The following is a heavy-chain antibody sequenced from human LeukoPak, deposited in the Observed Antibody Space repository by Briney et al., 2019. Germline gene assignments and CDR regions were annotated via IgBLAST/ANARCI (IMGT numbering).Heavy chain of an antibody. V-gene: IGHV2-5*02. D-gene: IGHD3-22*01. Sequence: GSGPTLVNPTQTLTLTCTFSGFSLSTNGVGVGWIRQPPGKALEWLALIYRDDDKRHNPFLRSRLTITKDTSKNQVVLTMTNMDPVDTATYYCAHRRSGYNFNDGDFDSWGQGTLVTVSS. CDR3: AHRRSGYNFNDGDFDS. J-gene: IGHJ4*02. CDR2: IYRDDDK. CDR1: GFSLSTNGVG.